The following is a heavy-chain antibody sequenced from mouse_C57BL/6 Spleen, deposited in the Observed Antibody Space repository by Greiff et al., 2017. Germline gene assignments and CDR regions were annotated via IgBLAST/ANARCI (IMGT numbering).Heavy chain of an antibody. CDR2: IWGDGST. V-gene: IGHV2-3*01. D-gene: IGHD1-1*01. Sequence: VKLMESGPGLVAPSQSLSITCTVSGFSLTSYGVSWVRQPPGKGLEWLGVIWGDGSTNYHSAPISRLSISKDNSKSQVFLKLNSLQTDDTATYYCAKGFTAVVGRYWYFDVWGTGTTVTVSS. CDR3: AKGFTAVVGRYWYFDV. J-gene: IGHJ1*03. CDR1: GFSLTSYG.